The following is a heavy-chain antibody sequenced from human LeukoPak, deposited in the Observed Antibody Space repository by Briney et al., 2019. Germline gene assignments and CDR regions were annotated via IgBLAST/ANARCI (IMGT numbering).Heavy chain of an antibody. Sequence: PSETLSLTCTVSGGSISSSSYYWGWIRQPPGKGLEWIGSIYYSGSTYYNPSLKSRVTISVDTSKNQFSLKLSSVTAADTAVYYCARDLGDYVWGSLGYFDYWGQGTLVTVSS. D-gene: IGHD3-16*01. CDR1: GGSISSSSYY. CDR3: ARDLGDYVWGSLGYFDY. V-gene: IGHV4-39*02. CDR2: IYYSGST. J-gene: IGHJ4*02.